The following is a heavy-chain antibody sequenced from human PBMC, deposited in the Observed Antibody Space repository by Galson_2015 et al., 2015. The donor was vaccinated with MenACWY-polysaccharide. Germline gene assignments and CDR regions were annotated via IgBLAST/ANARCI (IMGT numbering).Heavy chain of an antibody. CDR1: GFTFSSYW. Sequence: SLRLSCAASGFTFSSYWMSWVRQAPGKGLEWVANIKEDGSEKYYVDSVKGRFTISRDNAKNPPYLQMNSLRAEDTAVYYCARGRLLLDYWGQGTLVTVSS. V-gene: IGHV3-7*01. D-gene: IGHD2-15*01. CDR2: IKEDGSEK. J-gene: IGHJ4*02. CDR3: ARGRLLLDY.